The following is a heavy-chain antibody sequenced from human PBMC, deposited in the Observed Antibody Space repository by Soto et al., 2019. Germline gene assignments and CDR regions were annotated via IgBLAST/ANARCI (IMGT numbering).Heavy chain of an antibody. CDR1: GGSISGYY. D-gene: IGHD1-1*01. CDR2: IFYRGNT. Sequence: SETLSLTCTVSGGSISGYYWSWIRQPPGKGLEWIGYIFYRGNTLYNPSLQSRVTISVDTSNNQFFLGLSSVTAADTAVYYCTRHSIIPKLQYGMDVWGQGASVTVSS. J-gene: IGHJ6*02. CDR3: TRHSIIPKLQYGMDV. V-gene: IGHV4-59*01.